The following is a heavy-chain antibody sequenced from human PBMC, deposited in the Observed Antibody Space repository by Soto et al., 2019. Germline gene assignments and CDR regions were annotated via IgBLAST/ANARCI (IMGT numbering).Heavy chain of an antibody. CDR2: ISAHNGNT. D-gene: IGHD1-1*01. J-gene: IGHJ4*02. Sequence: QGHLVQSGAAVKKPGASVKVSCKGSGYAFTTYGITWVRQAPGQGLEWMGWISAHNGNTNYAQKLQGRVTVTRDTSTSTAYMELRSLRSDDTAVYYCARGRYGDYWGQGAPVTVSS. V-gene: IGHV1-18*01. CDR3: ARGRYGDY. CDR1: GYAFTTYG.